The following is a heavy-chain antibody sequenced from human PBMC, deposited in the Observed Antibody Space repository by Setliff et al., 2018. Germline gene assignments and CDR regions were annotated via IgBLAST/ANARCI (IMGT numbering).Heavy chain of an antibody. CDR3: ASRTTGPGGWFDF. D-gene: IGHD1-1*01. V-gene: IGHV4-39*01. CDR1: GGSIINNNYY. Sequence: SETLSLTCTVSGGSIINNNYYWGWIRQPPGKGLEWIGTIYYSGTTYYNPSLKSRVIISIDTSKNQFSLNLNSVTAADTAVYYCASRTTGPGGWFDFWGQGSLVTVSS. J-gene: IGHJ5*01. CDR2: IYYSGTT.